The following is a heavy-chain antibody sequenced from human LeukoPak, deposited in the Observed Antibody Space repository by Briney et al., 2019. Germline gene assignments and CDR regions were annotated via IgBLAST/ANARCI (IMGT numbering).Heavy chain of an antibody. CDR3: AKLQRIAAAGEDWFDP. D-gene: IGHD6-13*01. J-gene: IGHJ5*02. CDR2: ISASGGGT. Sequence: GGSLRLSCAASGFTFSNYAMSWVRQAPGQGLEWVSGISASGGGTYYADSVKGRFTISRDNSKNTLHLQMNSLRAEDTAVYYCAKLQRIAAAGEDWFDPWGQGTLVTVSS. V-gene: IGHV3-23*01. CDR1: GFTFSNYA.